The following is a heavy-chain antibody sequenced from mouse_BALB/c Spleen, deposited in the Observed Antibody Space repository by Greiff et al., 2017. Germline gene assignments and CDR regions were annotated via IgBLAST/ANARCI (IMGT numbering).Heavy chain of an antibody. J-gene: IGHJ4*01. Sequence: EVKLMESGGGLVKPGGSLKLSCAASGFTFSSYAMSWVRQTPEQRLEWVASISSGGSTYYPDSVKGRFTISRDNARNILYLQMSSLRSEEPAMYYCARRGDGNYAEAMNNWGQGTSVTVSS. CDR1: GFTFSSYA. CDR2: ISSGGST. CDR3: ARRGDGNYAEAMNN. V-gene: IGHV5-6-5*01. D-gene: IGHD2-1*01.